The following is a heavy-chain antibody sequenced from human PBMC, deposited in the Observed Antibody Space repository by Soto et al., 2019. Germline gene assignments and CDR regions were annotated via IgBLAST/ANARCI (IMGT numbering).Heavy chain of an antibody. CDR2: IWYDGSNK. CDR1: GFTFGSYG. V-gene: IGHV3-33*01. D-gene: IGHD4-17*01. Sequence: QVHLAESGGGVVQPGSSLRLSCAASGFTFGSYGMHWVRRAPGKGLEWVAVIWYDGSNKYYADPVKGRFTISRDNSKNTLFLQMNSLRGEDTAVYYCARAVYGDYESYYGMDVWGQGTTVTVSS. CDR3: ARAVYGDYESYYGMDV. J-gene: IGHJ6*02.